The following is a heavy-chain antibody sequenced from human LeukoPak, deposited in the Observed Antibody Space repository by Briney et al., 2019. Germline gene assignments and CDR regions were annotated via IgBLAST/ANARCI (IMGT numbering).Heavy chain of an antibody. CDR1: GGSISIYY. CDR3: PRDGDYYDSSGYYP. Sequence: SETLSLTCTVSGGSISIYYWSWMRQPPRKGLGWIGYIYYSGSTNYNPPLQSRVTISLATSKHQSSLKLRSVTDARTAVYFFPRDGDYYDSSGYYPWGQGTLVTVSS. D-gene: IGHD3-22*01. J-gene: IGHJ5*02. CDR2: IYYSGST. V-gene: IGHV4-59*01.